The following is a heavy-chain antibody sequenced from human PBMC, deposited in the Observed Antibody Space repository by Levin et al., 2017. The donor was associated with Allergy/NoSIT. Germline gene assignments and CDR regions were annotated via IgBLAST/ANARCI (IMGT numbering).Heavy chain of an antibody. Sequence: GESLKISCKGSGYSFTSYWIGWVRQMPGKGLEWMGIIYPGDSDTRYSPSFQGQVTISADKSISTAYLQWSSLKASDTAMYYCARRGYCSGGSCYSGETFDYWGQGTLVTVSS. CDR2: IYPGDSDT. CDR1: GYSFTSYW. V-gene: IGHV5-51*01. J-gene: IGHJ4*02. D-gene: IGHD2-15*01. CDR3: ARRGYCSGGSCYSGETFDY.